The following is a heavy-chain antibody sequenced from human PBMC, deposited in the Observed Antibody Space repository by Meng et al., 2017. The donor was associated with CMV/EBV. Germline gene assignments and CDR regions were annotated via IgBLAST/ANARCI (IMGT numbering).Heavy chain of an antibody. CDR2: INPNSGDA. CDR3: ARVGETIFGVVTHLDH. D-gene: IGHD3-3*01. CDR1: GYTLTGYS. J-gene: IGHJ4*02. Sequence: ASVKVSCKASGYTLTGYSMHWVRQAPGQGLEWMGWINPNSGDAHYVQKFQGRVSMTRDTSLSTAYMEVSSLRSADSAVYYCARVGETIFGVVTHLDHWGQGTLVTVSS. V-gene: IGHV1-2*02.